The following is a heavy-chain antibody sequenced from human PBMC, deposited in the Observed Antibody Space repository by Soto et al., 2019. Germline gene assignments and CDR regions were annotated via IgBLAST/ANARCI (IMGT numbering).Heavy chain of an antibody. CDR1: GGSISSGGYS. V-gene: IGHV4-30-2*01. CDR3: AREGYSSGYYYYYGMDV. Sequence: SETLSLTCAVSGGSISSGGYSWSWIRQPPGKGLEWIGYIYHSGSTYYNPSLKNRVTISVDTSKNQFSLKLSSVTAADTAVFYCAREGYSSGYYYYYGMDVWGQGTTVTVSS. CDR2: IYHSGST. D-gene: IGHD3-22*01. J-gene: IGHJ6*02.